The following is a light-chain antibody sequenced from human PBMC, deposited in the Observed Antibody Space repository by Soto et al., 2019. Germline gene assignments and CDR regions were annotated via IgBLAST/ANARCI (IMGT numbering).Light chain of an antibody. CDR3: QQYNNWPPIT. Sequence: EIVMTQSPATLSVSPGERATLSCRASQSVSSNLAWYQQKPGQAPRLLIYGASTRATGIPDRFSGSGSGTKFTLTISSLQSEDFADYYCQQYNNWPPITFGQGTRLEIK. CDR1: QSVSSN. J-gene: IGKJ5*01. CDR2: GAS. V-gene: IGKV3-15*01.